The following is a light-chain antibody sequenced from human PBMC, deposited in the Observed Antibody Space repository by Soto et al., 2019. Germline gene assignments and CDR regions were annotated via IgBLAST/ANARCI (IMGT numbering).Light chain of an antibody. J-gene: IGLJ2*01. Sequence: QSVLTQPASVSGSPGQSITISCTETNSDFDTYTYVSWYQQVPGKAPKLMIYEVIKRPSGVSSRFSGSKSGNTASLTISGLQAEDEADYYCSSYISRNVVFGGGTKVTVL. CDR2: EVI. CDR3: SSYISRNVV. V-gene: IGLV2-14*01. CDR1: NSDFDTYTY.